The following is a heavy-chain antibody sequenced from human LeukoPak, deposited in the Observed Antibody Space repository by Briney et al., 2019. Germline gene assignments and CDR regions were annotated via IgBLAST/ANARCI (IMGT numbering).Heavy chain of an antibody. CDR2: IYYSGST. CDR1: GGSISSSSYY. V-gene: IGHV4-39*01. Sequence: PSETLPLTCTVSGGSISSSSYYWGWIRQPPGKGLEWIGSIYYSGSTYYNPSLKSRVTISVDTSKNQFSLKLSSVTAADTAVYYCASQLYYDFWSGYSGGFDYWGQGTLVTLSS. J-gene: IGHJ4*02. CDR3: ASQLYYDFWSGYSGGFDY. D-gene: IGHD3-3*01.